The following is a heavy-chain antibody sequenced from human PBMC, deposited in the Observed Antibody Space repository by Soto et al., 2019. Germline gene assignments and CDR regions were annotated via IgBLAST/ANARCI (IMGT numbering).Heavy chain of an antibody. V-gene: IGHV3-23*01. CDR1: GFPFSSYG. J-gene: IGHJ5*02. CDR3: AKRESSGWTVWFDP. Sequence: EVQLLESGGGLVHPGGSLRLSCAASGFPFSSYGMSWVRQAPGKGLEWVSIISSSGSSTYYADSVKGRFTISRDNSKNTLFLQMNSLRAEDTALYYCAKRESSGWTVWFDPWGQGTLVTVSS. CDR2: ISSSGSST. D-gene: IGHD6-19*01.